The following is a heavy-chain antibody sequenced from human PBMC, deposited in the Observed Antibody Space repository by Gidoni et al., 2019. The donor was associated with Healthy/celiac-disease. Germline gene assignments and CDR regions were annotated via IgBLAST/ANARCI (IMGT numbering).Heavy chain of an antibody. V-gene: IGHV3-15*07. CDR1: GFTLRNAW. J-gene: IGHJ4*01. D-gene: IGHD3-16*01. CDR2: IKSKTDGGTT. CDR3: TTDPAWGRGCPGSRGRIDY. Sequence: EVQLVESGGGLVRPGGSRRLSCADSGFTLRNAWMNWVRQAPGKGLGGVGRIKSKTDGGTTDCAAPVKGRFTISIDDSKNTLDLQMNSLKTEDTAVYYCTTDPAWGRGCPGSRGRIDYWGHGTLVTVSS.